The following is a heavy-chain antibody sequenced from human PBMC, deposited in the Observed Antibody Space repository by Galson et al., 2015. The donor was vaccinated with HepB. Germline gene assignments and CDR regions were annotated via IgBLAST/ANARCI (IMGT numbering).Heavy chain of an antibody. J-gene: IGHJ4*02. D-gene: IGHD3-9*01. CDR3: ARVPNIFSGRGPVDH. CDR2: INTSNKSP. Sequence: SVKVSCKASGYMFFTYPIIWVRQAPGQGLEWLGWINTSNKSPTYAHGFTGRFVFSLDMSVSTACLQINSLQPYDSAVYYCARVPNIFSGRGPVDHRGQGTLVTVSS. CDR1: GYMFFTYP. V-gene: IGHV7-4-1*02.